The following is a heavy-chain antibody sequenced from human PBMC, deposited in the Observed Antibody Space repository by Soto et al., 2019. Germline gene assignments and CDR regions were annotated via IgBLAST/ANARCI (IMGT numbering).Heavy chain of an antibody. CDR2: ISAYNGNT. CDR3: ARESKGSSSWDQLSVPYYYYYGMDV. J-gene: IGHJ6*02. Sequence: QVQLVQSGAEVKKPGASVKVSCKASGYTFTSYGISWVRQAPGQGLEWMGWISAYNGNTNYAQKLQGRVTMTTDTSTSTAYMELRSLRSDDTAVYYCARESKGSSSWDQLSVPYYYYYGMDVWCQGTTVTVSS. V-gene: IGHV1-18*04. CDR1: GYTFTSYG. D-gene: IGHD6-13*01.